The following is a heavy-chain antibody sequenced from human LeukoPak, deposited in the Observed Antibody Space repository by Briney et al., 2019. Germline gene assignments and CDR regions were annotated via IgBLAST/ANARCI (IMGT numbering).Heavy chain of an antibody. V-gene: IGHV3-7*01. CDR2: IKEDGSAQ. J-gene: IGHJ4*02. CDR3: AKDGDGYHN. Sequence: GGSLRLSCAASGFTFSSYVMSWVRQAPGKGLEWVANIKEDGSAQYYADSVKGRFTISRDSTKNSLYLQMNSLTAEDTAMYYCAKDGDGYHNWGQGALVTVSS. D-gene: IGHD3-9*01. CDR1: GFTFSSYV.